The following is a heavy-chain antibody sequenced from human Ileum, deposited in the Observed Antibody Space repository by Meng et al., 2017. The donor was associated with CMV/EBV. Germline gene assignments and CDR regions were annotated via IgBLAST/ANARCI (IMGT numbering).Heavy chain of an antibody. Sequence: LKISCAASGFTFSSYAMHWVRQAPGKGLEWVAVISYDGSNKYYADSVKGRFTISRDNSKNTLYLQMNSLRAEDTAVYYCARERGGSYEYWGQGTLVTVSS. V-gene: IGHV3-30-3*01. D-gene: IGHD1-26*01. CDR1: GFTFSSYA. CDR3: ARERGGSYEY. J-gene: IGHJ4*02. CDR2: ISYDGSNK.